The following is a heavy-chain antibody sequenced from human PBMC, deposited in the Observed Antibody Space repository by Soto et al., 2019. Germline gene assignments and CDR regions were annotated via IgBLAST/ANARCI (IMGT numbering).Heavy chain of an antibody. D-gene: IGHD4-17*01. Sequence: EVQLVESGGGLVQPGGSLRLSCAVSGFTVSSNYMSWVRQAPGKGLEWVSLIYSVGSTFYADSVKGRFTISRDNSKNKLYLQMNSLRAEDTAVYYCARGFDYGDYFDYWGQGTLVTVSS. CDR3: ARGFDYGDYFDY. V-gene: IGHV3-66*01. CDR2: IYSVGST. J-gene: IGHJ4*02. CDR1: GFTVSSNY.